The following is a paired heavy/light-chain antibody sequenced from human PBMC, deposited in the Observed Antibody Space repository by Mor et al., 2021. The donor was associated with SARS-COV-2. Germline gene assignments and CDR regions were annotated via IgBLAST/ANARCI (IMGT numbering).Light chain of an antibody. CDR3: QQSYGTPYS. CDR1: QSISTY. Sequence: DIQMTQSPSSLSASVGDRVTITCRASQSISTYFNWYQQKPGKAPKLLIYAASSLQSGVPSRFSGSGSGTDFTLTISSLLPEDFATYYCQQSYGTPYSFGQGTKLEI. J-gene: IGKJ2*03. V-gene: IGKV1-39*01. CDR2: AAS.
Heavy chain of an antibody. CDR3: VQHYYYDSSGFEY. CDR2: IYWDDDK. CDR1: GFSLSTSGVG. J-gene: IGHJ4*02. D-gene: IGHD3-22*01. Sequence: QITLKESGPTLVKPTETLTLTCTFSGFSLSTSGVGVGWIRQPPGKALEWVALIYWDDDKRYTPSLKSRLTITKDTSRNQVVLTMTNMDPVDTARYYCVQHYYYDSSGFEYWGQGTLVTVSA. V-gene: IGHV2-5*02.